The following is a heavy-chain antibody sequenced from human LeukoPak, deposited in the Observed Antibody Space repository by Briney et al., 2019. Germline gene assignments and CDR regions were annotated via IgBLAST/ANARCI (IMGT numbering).Heavy chain of an antibody. J-gene: IGHJ4*02. CDR2: IRYDGSNK. V-gene: IGHV3-30*02. CDR1: GFTFSSYG. CDR3: AKFPDYYDSSEDY. D-gene: IGHD3-22*01. Sequence: QAGGSLRLSCAASGFTFSSYGMHWVRQAPGKELEWVAFIRYDGSNKYYADSVKGRFTISRDNSKNTLYLQMNSLRAEDTAVYYCAKFPDYYDSSEDYWGQGTLVTVSS.